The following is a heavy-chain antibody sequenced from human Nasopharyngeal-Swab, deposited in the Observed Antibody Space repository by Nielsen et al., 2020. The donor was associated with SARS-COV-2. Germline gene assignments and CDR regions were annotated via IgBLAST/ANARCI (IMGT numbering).Heavy chain of an antibody. V-gene: IGHV3-33*01. CDR3: ARERYSSSWYFDY. J-gene: IGHJ4*02. D-gene: IGHD6-13*01. CDR1: GFTFSSYG. CDR2: IWYDGSNK. Sequence: GESLKISCAASGFTFSSYGMHWVRQAPGKGLEWVAVIWYDGSNKYYADSVKGRFTIFRDNSKNTLYLQMNSLRAKDTAVYYCARERYSSSWYFDYWGQGTLVTVSS.